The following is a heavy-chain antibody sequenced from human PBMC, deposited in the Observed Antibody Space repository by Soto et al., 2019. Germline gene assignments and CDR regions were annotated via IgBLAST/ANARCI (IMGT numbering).Heavy chain of an antibody. D-gene: IGHD1-26*01. CDR1: GGTFSSYT. V-gene: IGHV1-69*02. Sequence: QVPLVQSGAEVKKPGSSVKVSCKASGGTFSSYTISWVRQAPGQGLEWMGRIIPILGIANYAQKFQGRVTITADKSTSTAYMELSSLRSEDTAVYYCARGGGGSYYPFDYWGQGTLVTVSS. J-gene: IGHJ4*02. CDR3: ARGGGGSYYPFDY. CDR2: IIPILGIA.